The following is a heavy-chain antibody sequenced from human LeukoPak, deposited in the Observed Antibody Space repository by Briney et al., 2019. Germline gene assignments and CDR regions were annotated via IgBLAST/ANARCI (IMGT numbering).Heavy chain of an antibody. CDR2: IYTSGST. V-gene: IGHV4-61*02. Sequence: SQTLSLTCTVSGGSISSGSYYWSWIRQPAGKGLEWIGRIYTSGSTYYNPSLKSRVTISVDTSKNQFSLKLSSVTAADTAVYYCARLAYGDYYDYWGQGTLVTVSS. J-gene: IGHJ4*02. D-gene: IGHD4-17*01. CDR1: GGSISSGSYY. CDR3: ARLAYGDYYDY.